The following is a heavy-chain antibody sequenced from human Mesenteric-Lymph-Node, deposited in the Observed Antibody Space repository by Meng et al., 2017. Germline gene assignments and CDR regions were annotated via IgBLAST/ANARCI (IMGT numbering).Heavy chain of an antibody. D-gene: IGHD1-26*01. CDR2: IYYSVST. J-gene: IGHJ5*02. CDR3: ARGQRSYSGSYPEWFDP. CDR1: VGSISSGDYY. V-gene: IGHV4-30-4*01. Sequence: VPLDESGPGLMHPSQPHLLTCTVSVGSISSGDYYWSWIRQPPVKGLEWLGCIYYSVSTYYNPSLKGRVTISVDTSKNQFSLNLSSVTAADTAVYYCARGQRSYSGSYPEWFDPWGQGTLVTVSS.